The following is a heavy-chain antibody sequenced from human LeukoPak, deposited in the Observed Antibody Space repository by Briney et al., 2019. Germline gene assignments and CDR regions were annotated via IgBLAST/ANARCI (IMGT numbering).Heavy chain of an antibody. CDR1: GFTFSKFA. CDR2: VSYDGSYK. Sequence: GGSLRLSCAAAGFTFSKFAMHWVRQAPGKGLEWVAVVSYDGSYKYYADSVKGRFTISRDNSKNTLYLQMNSLRVEDTAVYYCARVKSVLLWFGRSPPMPTDVWGKGTTVTISS. D-gene: IGHD3-10*01. V-gene: IGHV3-30*04. CDR3: ARVKSVLLWFGRSPPMPTDV. J-gene: IGHJ6*04.